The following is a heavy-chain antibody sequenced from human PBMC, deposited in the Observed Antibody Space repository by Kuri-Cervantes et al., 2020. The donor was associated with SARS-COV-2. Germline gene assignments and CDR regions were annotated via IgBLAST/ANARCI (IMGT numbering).Heavy chain of an antibody. CDR1: GGSISSYY. CDR3: ASPSPKRSHYYYGMDV. Sequence: GSLRLSCTVSGGSISSYYWSWIRQPPGKGLEWIGYIYYSGSTNYNPSLKSRVTISVDTSKNQFSLKLSSVTAADTAVYYCASPSPKRSHYYYGMDVWGQGTTVTVSS. CDR2: IYYSGST. J-gene: IGHJ6*02. V-gene: IGHV4-59*08. D-gene: IGHD6-25*01.